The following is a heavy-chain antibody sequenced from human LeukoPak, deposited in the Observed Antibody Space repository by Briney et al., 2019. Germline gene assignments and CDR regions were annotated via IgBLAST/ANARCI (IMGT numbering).Heavy chain of an antibody. CDR1: GGPISSGDYY. CDR2: IYYSGST. J-gene: IGHJ6*03. V-gene: IGHV4-30-4*08. CDR3: AREVVGYYYYMDV. Sequence: SETLSLTCTVSGGPISSGDYYWSWIRQPPGKGLEWIGYIYYSGSTYYNPSLKSRVTISVDTSKNQFSLKLSSVTAADTAVYYCAREVVGYYYYMDVWGKGTTVTVSS. D-gene: IGHD3-10*01.